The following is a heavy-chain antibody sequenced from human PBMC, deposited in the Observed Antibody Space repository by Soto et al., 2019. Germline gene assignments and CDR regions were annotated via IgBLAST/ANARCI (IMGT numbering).Heavy chain of an antibody. V-gene: IGHV4-59*08. CDR1: DGSISGSY. CDR3: AGLQGIGYDGWDFDL. CDR2: IWYTGTT. J-gene: IGHJ2*01. D-gene: IGHD2-2*01. Sequence: QVQLQESGPGLVKPSETLSLTCTVSDGSISGSYWSWIRQPPGKGLEWIGYIWYTGTTNYNPSLNSRVTISVDTSKKQFSLMLSAVTAADTAIEYCAGLQGIGYDGWDFDLWGRGALVTVSS.